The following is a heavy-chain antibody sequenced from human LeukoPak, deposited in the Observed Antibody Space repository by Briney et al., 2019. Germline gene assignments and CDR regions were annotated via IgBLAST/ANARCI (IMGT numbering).Heavy chain of an antibody. D-gene: IGHD2-2*01. V-gene: IGHV3-48*04. CDR2: ISSTSNTK. CDR1: GFTFSSYS. Sequence: PGGSLRLSCAASGFTFSSYSMNWVRQAPGKGLEWVSYISSTSNTKYYADSEKGRFTISRDNAQNTLYLQMNSLRAEDTAVYYCAKDLQGIVVVPAAGAFDIWGQGTMVTVSS. J-gene: IGHJ3*02. CDR3: AKDLQGIVVVPAAGAFDI.